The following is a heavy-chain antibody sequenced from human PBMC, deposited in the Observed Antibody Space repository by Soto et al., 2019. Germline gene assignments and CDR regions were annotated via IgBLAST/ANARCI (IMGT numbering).Heavy chain of an antibody. CDR3: ASALLDYGDYYFDR. V-gene: IGHV4-4*07. D-gene: IGHD4-17*01. Sequence: QVQLQESGPGLVKASETLSLTCTVSGGSISGYYWSWIRQAAGKGLEGIGRVYISGSTNYNPSLESRVTMSVDSSKSQFSLKMTSVTAADTAVYYCASALLDYGDYYFDRWGQGTLVTVSS. CDR1: GGSISGYY. J-gene: IGHJ4*02. CDR2: VYISGST.